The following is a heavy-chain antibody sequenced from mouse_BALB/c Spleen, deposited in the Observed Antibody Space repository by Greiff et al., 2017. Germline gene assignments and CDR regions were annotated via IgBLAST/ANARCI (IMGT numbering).Heavy chain of an antibody. D-gene: IGHD4-1*01. CDR2: INSNGGST. Sequence: EVQGVESGGGLVQPGGSLKLSCAASGFTFSSYGMSWVRQTPDKRLELVATINSNGGSTYYPDSVKGRFTISRDNAKNTLYLQMGSLKSEDTAMYDCARAERGRFAYWGQGTLVTVSA. J-gene: IGHJ3*01. V-gene: IGHV5-6-3*01. CDR1: GFTFSSYG. CDR3: ARAERGRFAY.